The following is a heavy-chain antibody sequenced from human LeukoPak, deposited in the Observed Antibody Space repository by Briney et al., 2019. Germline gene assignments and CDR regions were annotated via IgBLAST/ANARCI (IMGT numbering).Heavy chain of an antibody. CDR2: IYSGGST. V-gene: IGHV3-66*01. CDR3: ASRVDYDSSGYYHGMDV. D-gene: IGHD3-22*01. Sequence: PGGSLRLSCAASGFTVSSNYMSWVRQAPGKGLEWVSVIYSGGSTYYADSVKGRFTISRDNSKNTLYLQMNSLRAEDTAVYYCASRVDYDSSGYYHGMDVWGQGTTVTVSS. CDR1: GFTVSSNY. J-gene: IGHJ6*02.